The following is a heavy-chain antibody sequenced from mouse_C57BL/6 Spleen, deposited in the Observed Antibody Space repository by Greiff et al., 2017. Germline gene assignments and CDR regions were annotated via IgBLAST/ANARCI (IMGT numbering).Heavy chain of an antibody. CDR3: ARGIYYDYDGAPYYAMDY. D-gene: IGHD2-4*01. Sequence: QVQLQQSGAELVKPGASVKISCKASGNAFSSYWMNWVKQRPGKGLEWIGQIYPGDGDTNYNGKFKGKATLTADKSSSTAYMQLSSLTSEDSAVYFCARGIYYDYDGAPYYAMDYWGQGTSVTVSS. J-gene: IGHJ4*01. CDR1: GNAFSSYW. CDR2: IYPGDGDT. V-gene: IGHV1-80*01.